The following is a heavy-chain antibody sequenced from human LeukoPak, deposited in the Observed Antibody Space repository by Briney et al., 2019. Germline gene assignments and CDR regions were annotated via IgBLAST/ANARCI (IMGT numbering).Heavy chain of an antibody. D-gene: IGHD3-10*01. CDR2: IFHSGNA. CDR1: GDSIRSGTYY. V-gene: IGHV4-31*03. J-gene: IGHJ4*02. Sequence: TLSLTCTVSGDSIRSGTYYWGWIRQHPGKGLEWLGYIFHSGNAYYNPSLKSRVSMSVDTYKNQFSLKLNSVTAADTAVYYCARQPPNYYGSGSYSYGVDYWGQGPLVTVSS. CDR3: ARQPPNYYGSGSYSYGVDY.